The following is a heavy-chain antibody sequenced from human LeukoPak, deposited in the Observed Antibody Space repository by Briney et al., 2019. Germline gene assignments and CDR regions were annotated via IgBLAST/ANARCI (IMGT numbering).Heavy chain of an antibody. CDR3: AKDPTNWGNYGYFDY. CDR2: ISYDGSNK. Sequence: GRSLRLSCAASGFTFSSHGMHWVRQAPGKGLEWVAVISYDGSNKYYADSVKGRFTISRDNSKNTLYVQMNSLRPEDTAVYYCAKDPTNWGNYGYFDYWGQGTLVTVSS. J-gene: IGHJ4*02. V-gene: IGHV3-30*18. D-gene: IGHD3-16*01. CDR1: GFTFSSHG.